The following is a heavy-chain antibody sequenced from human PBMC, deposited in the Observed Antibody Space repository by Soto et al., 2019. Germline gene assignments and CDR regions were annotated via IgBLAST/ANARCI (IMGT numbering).Heavy chain of an antibody. CDR3: ARYCTNGVCQDY. CDR1: GGSISSYY. Sequence: SETLSLTCTVSGGSISSYYWSWIRQPPGKGLEWIGYIYYSGSTNYNPSLKSRVTISVDTSENQFSLKLSSVTAADTAVYYCARYCTNGVCQDYWGQGTLVTVSS. CDR2: IYYSGST. V-gene: IGHV4-59*08. D-gene: IGHD2-8*01. J-gene: IGHJ4*02.